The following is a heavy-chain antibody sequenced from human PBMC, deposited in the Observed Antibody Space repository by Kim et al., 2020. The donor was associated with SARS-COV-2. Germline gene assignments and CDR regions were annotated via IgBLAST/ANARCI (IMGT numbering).Heavy chain of an antibody. CDR2: IYSGGSST. CDR1: GFTFSSYA. D-gene: IGHD4-17*01. Sequence: GGSLRLSCAASGFTFSSYAMRWVRQAPGKGLEWVAVIYSGGSSTYYADSVKGRFTISRDNSKNTLYLQMNSLRAEDTAVYYCAKHGDYAYNWFDPWGQGTLVTVSS. CDR3: AKHGDYAYNWFDP. J-gene: IGHJ5*02. V-gene: IGHV3-23*03.